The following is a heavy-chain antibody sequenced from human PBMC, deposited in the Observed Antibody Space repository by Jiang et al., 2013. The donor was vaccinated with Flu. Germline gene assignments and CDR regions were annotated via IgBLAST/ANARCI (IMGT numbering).Heavy chain of an antibody. V-gene: IGHV3-30*18. CDR3: AKDKVNCSTIDCYGSIYFYYGVDV. Sequence: VQLVESGGGVVQPGRSLRLSCAASGFTFSRSGMHWVRQAPGKGLEWVAVMSYDGSNKYYADSVKGRFTISRDNSKNTLYLQMNSLRAEDTAVYYCAKDKVNCSTIDCYGSIYFYYGVDVWGQGTAVTVSS. CDR1: GFTFSRSG. D-gene: IGHD2-2*01. J-gene: IGHJ6*02. CDR2: MSYDGSNK.